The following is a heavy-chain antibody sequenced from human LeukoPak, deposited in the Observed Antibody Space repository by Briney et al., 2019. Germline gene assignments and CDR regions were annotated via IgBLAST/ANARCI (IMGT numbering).Heavy chain of an antibody. D-gene: IGHD3-10*01. Sequence: SETLSLTCAVYGGSFSGYYWSWIRQPPGKGLEWIGEINHSGSTNYNPSLKSRVTISVDTSKNQFSLKLSSVTAADTAVYYCARDRVAGWFDPWGQGTLVTVSS. CDR2: INHSGST. V-gene: IGHV4-34*01. J-gene: IGHJ5*02. CDR1: GGSFSGYY. CDR3: ARDRVAGWFDP.